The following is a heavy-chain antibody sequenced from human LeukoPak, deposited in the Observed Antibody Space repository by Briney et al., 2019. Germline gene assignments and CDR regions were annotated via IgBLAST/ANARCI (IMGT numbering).Heavy chain of an antibody. D-gene: IGHD3-10*01. J-gene: IGHJ4*02. Sequence: ASVKVSCKASGYTFTHYYMHWVRQAPGQGLAGMGWNNPHSGGTGYEQKFQATVTMTRDTSISAAYMELSSLRSDDTAVYCCAKDSHYGSGSYLGIWGKGTLVTVSS. V-gene: IGHV1-2*02. CDR2: NNPHSGGT. CDR3: AKDSHYGSGSYLGI. CDR1: GYTFTHYY.